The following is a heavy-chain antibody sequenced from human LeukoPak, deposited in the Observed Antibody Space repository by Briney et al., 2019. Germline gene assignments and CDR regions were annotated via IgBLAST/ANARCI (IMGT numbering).Heavy chain of an antibody. V-gene: IGHV5-51*01. Sequence: GKPLKISCKGSGYSFTIYWIGWVRKMPGKGLEWMGIIYPGESDTTSSPSFQGQVTISADKSISTAYLQRSSLKASDTAMYYCARRLIRGYNWFDPWGQGTLVTVSS. D-gene: IGHD4-23*01. CDR2: IYPGESDT. J-gene: IGHJ5*02. CDR1: GYSFTIYW. CDR3: ARRLIRGYNWFDP.